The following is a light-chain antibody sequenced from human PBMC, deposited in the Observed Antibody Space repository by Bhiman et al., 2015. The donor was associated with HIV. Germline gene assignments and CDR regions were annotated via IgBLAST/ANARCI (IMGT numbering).Light chain of an antibody. Sequence: QSALTQPASVSGSPGHSITVSCTGTGSDIGGYDYVSWYQQHPGKAPKLMIYDVSKWPSGVSNRFSGSKSGNTASLTISGLQAEDEADYYCSSYTSSSTYVFGTGTKVTVL. CDR1: GSDIGGYDY. J-gene: IGLJ1*01. V-gene: IGLV2-14*03. CDR3: SSYTSSSTYV. CDR2: DVS.